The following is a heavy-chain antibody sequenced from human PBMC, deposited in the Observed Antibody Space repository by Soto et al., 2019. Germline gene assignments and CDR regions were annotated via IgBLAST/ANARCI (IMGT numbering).Heavy chain of an antibody. CDR2: INPNSGGT. Sequence: ASVKVSCKASGYPFTGYYIHWVRQAPGQGLEWMGWINPNSGGTNYAQKFQGRVTMTRDTSISTAYMELSRLRSGDTAIYYCARGRDIVVVVAAPGPRRVESGFDPWGQGTLVTVSS. V-gene: IGHV1-2*02. J-gene: IGHJ5*02. D-gene: IGHD2-15*01. CDR3: ARGRDIVVVVAAPGPRRVESGFDP. CDR1: GYPFTGYY.